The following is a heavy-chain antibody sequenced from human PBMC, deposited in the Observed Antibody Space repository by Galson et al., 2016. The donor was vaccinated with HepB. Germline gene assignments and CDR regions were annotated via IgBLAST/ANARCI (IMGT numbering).Heavy chain of an antibody. D-gene: IGHD2-15*01. CDR1: GGTFSSSYS. V-gene: IGHV1-69*06. CDR2: INPVFGTV. Sequence: SVKVSCKASGGTFSSSYSISWVRQAPGLGLEWIGGINPVFGTVNYAQNIQGRVTITADSMELTSLRSEDTAVYYCARDWKGYFDFWGQGSLVTVSS. J-gene: IGHJ4*02. CDR3: ARDWKGYFDF.